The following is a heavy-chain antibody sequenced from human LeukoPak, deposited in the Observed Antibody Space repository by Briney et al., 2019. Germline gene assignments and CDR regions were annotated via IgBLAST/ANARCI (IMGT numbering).Heavy chain of an antibody. CDR2: IDPGGSA. V-gene: IGHV4-34*01. J-gene: IGHJ4*02. D-gene: IGHD4-17*01. Sequence: PSETLSLTCAVYGGSFSRYYWSWIRQTPGKGLEWIGEIDPGGSANYNPSLESRVTISVDTSKSQVSLKMTSVTTADTALYYCARDPNGDYDWGQGTLVTVSS. CDR1: GGSFSRYY. CDR3: ARDPNGDYD.